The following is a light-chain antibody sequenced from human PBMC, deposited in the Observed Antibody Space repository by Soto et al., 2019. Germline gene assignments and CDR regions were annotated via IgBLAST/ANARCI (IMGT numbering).Light chain of an antibody. CDR2: GAS. CDR1: QSVGSSY. J-gene: IGKJ5*01. CDR3: QQYGSSPIT. Sequence: EIVLTQSPGTLSLSRGERATLSCRASQSVGSSYLAWYQQKPGQAPRLLIYGASSRATGIPDRFSGSGSGTDFTLTISRLEPEDFAVYYCQQYGSSPITVGQGTRLESK. V-gene: IGKV3-20*01.